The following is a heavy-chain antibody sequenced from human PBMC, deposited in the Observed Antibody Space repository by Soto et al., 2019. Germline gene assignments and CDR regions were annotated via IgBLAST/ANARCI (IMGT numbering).Heavy chain of an antibody. CDR3: ARATWFSGGGYGLDV. J-gene: IGHJ6*02. CDR1: GFTFSNYG. Sequence: PGGSLRLSCSASGFTFSNYGMHWVRQAPGKGLEWAAVIWYDGSNKYYADSVKGRFTIFRDNSVNMLYLQMNSLRVDDTAVYYCARATWFSGGGYGLDVWGQGTTVTVSS. CDR2: IWYDGSNK. D-gene: IGHD1-26*01. V-gene: IGHV3-33*01.